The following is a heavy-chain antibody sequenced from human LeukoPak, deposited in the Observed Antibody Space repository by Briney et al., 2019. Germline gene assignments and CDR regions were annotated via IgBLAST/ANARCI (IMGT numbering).Heavy chain of an antibody. CDR2: IYTSGST. D-gene: IGHD3-10*01. V-gene: IGHV4-4*07. Sequence: SETLSLTCAVYGGSFSGYYWSWIRQPAGKGLEWIGRIYTSGSTNYNPSLKSRVTMSVDTSKNQSSLKLSSVTAADTAVYYCAREGGSGSYDYWGQGTLVTVSS. J-gene: IGHJ4*02. CDR3: AREGGSGSYDY. CDR1: GGSFSGYY.